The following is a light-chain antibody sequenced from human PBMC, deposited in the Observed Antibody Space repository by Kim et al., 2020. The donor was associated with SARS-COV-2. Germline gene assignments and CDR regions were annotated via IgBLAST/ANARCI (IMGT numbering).Light chain of an antibody. CDR1: QSVSSSY. V-gene: IGKV3-20*01. Sequence: SPGESATLSCSASQSVSSSYLAWYQQKPGQAPRLLIYGASSRATGIPYRFSGSGSGTDFTLTISRLEPEDFAVYYCQQYGSSPLTFGGGTKVDIK. CDR3: QQYGSSPLT. CDR2: GAS. J-gene: IGKJ4*01.